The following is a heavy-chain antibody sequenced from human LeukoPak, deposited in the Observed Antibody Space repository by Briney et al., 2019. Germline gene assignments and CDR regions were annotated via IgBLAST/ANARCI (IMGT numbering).Heavy chain of an antibody. D-gene: IGHD2-21*01. Sequence: GGSLKLSCAASGFTFSGSAMHWVRQASGRGLEWVGRIRTKTNNYATAYAASVNGRFTVSRDDSKNTAYLQMNSLRTEDTAIYYCMSMSVQNCSGDCYGRSWGQGTLVTVSS. CDR2: IRTKTNNYAT. CDR3: MSMSVQNCSGDCYGRS. CDR1: GFTFSGSA. V-gene: IGHV3-73*01. J-gene: IGHJ4*02.